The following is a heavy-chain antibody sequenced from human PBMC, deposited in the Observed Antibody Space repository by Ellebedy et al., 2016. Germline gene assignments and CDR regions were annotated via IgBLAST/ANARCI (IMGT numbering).Heavy chain of an antibody. CDR1: GGSISSSSYY. J-gene: IGHJ4*02. CDR2: IYYSGST. D-gene: IGHD4/OR15-4a*01. V-gene: IGHV4-39*02. CDR3: ARERDGLWG. Sequence: SETLSLTCTVSGGSISSSSYYWGWIRQPPGKGLEWIGSIYYSGSTYYNPSLKSRVTISVDTSKNQFSLKLSSVTAADTAVYYCARERDGLWGWGQGTLVTVSS.